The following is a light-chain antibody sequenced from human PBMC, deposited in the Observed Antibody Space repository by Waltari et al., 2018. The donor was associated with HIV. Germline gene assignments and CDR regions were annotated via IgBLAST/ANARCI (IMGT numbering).Light chain of an antibody. CDR2: AAS. Sequence: DIQLTQSPSFLSASVRDRVTITCRASQDISNNLAWYQQKPGTVPKLLIYAASTLHSGVPSMFSGSGSGTEFTLTITSLQPDDFATYYCQQLNGDPFTFGPGTKVDIK. CDR3: QQLNGDPFT. CDR1: QDISNN. V-gene: IGKV1-9*01. J-gene: IGKJ3*01.